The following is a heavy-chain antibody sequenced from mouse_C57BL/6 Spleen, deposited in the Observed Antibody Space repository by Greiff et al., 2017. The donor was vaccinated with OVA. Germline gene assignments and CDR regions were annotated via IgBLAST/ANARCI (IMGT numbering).Heavy chain of an antibody. CDR2: IDPSASYT. Sequence: QVQLQQPGAELVRPGTSVKLSCKASGYTFTSYWMHWVKQRPGQGLEWIGVIDPSASYTNYNQKFKGKATLTVDTSSSTAYMQLSSLTSEDSAVYYCARFGYYAYYYAMDYWGQGTSVTVSS. V-gene: IGHV1-59*01. J-gene: IGHJ4*01. CDR1: GYTFTSYW. D-gene: IGHD2-3*01. CDR3: ARFGYYAYYYAMDY.